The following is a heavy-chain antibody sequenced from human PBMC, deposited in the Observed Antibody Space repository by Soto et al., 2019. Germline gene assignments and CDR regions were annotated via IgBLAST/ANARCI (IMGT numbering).Heavy chain of an antibody. CDR2: RSNTGRRT. Sequence: GGSLRLSCAVSVFPFGANAMSWVRQAPGKGLEWVSGRSNTGRRTYYADSVKGRFTISRDNSENTVYLQMNSLRVEDTAVYYCATEMGASRGPFDNWGQGTLVTVSS. J-gene: IGHJ4*02. V-gene: IGHV3-23*01. D-gene: IGHD3-10*01. CDR3: ATEMGASRGPFDN. CDR1: VFPFGANA.